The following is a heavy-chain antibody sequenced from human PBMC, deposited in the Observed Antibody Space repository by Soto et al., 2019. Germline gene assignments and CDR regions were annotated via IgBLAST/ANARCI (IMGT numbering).Heavy chain of an antibody. CDR3: ARVVDYYDPYDYYGMDV. CDR1: GFTFSSYS. D-gene: IGHD3-22*01. Sequence: EVQLVESGGGLVKPGGSLRLSCAASGFTFSSYSMNWVRQAPGKGLEWVSSISSSSSYIYYADSVKGRFTISRDNAKNXXYLQMNSLRAEDTAVYYCARVVDYYDPYDYYGMDVWGQGTTVTVSS. V-gene: IGHV3-21*01. J-gene: IGHJ6*02. CDR2: ISSSSSYI.